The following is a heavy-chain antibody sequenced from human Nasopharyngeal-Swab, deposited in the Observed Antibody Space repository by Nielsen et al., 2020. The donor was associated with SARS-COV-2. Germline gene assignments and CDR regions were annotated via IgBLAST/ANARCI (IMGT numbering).Heavy chain of an antibody. CDR3: ARDSFSRVGAAGSSHYYYYGMDV. Sequence: ETLSLTCAASGFTFSSYWMSWVRQAPGKGLEWVANIKQDGSEKYYVDSVKGRFTISRDNAKNSLYLQMNSLRAEDTAVYYCARDSFSRVGAAGSSHYYYYGMDVWGQGTTVTVSS. V-gene: IGHV3-7*01. CDR2: IKQDGSEK. CDR1: GFTFSSYW. D-gene: IGHD6-13*01. J-gene: IGHJ6*02.